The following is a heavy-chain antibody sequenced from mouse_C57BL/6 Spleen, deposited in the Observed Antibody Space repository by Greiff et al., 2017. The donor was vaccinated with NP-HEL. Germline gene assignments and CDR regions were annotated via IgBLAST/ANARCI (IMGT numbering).Heavy chain of an antibody. D-gene: IGHD2-3*01. J-gene: IGHJ4*01. CDR2: IWRGGST. CDR1: GFSFTSYG. CDR3: AKSLYDYYAMDY. V-gene: IGHV2-5*01. Sequence: QVQLQQSGPGLVQPSQSLSITCTVSGFSFTSYGVHWVRQSPGKGLEWLGVIWRGGSTDYNAAFMSRLSITKDNSKSQVFFKMNSLQADDTDIYYCAKSLYDYYAMDYWGQGTSVTVSS.